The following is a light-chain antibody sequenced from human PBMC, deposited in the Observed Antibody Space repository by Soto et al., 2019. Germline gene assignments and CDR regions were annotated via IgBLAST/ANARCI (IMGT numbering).Light chain of an antibody. J-gene: IGLJ1*01. CDR2: GNS. V-gene: IGLV1-40*01. CDR3: QSFDSSRFYV. CDR1: SSNIGTGYD. Sequence: QSVLTQPPSVSGAPGQRVTISCTGRSSNIGTGYDVHWYQQLPGTAPKLLIYGNSNRPSGVPDRFSGSKSGTSASLAITGLQAEDEADYYCQSFDSSRFYVFGTGTKLTVL.